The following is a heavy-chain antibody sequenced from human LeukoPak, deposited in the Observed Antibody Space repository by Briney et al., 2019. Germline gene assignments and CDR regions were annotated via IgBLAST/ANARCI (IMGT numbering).Heavy chain of an antibody. J-gene: IGHJ4*02. V-gene: IGHV3-33*06. CDR3: AKDDYDIWTGCSKRFVC. D-gene: IGHD3-9*01. CDR2: ICYGGSNK. Sequence: GRSLRLSCAASGFTFSSYGMHWVRQAPGKGLEWVAVICYGGSNKYYADSVKGRFTISRDNSKNTLYQQMNSLRAEDTAVYYCAKDDYDIWTGCSKRFVCWGEGALVTVSS. CDR1: GFTFSSYG.